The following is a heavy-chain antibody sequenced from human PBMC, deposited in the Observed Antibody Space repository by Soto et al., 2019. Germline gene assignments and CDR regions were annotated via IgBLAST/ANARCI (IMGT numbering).Heavy chain of an antibody. Sequence: PGGSLRLSCATSGFTFSDYEMNWVRQAPGKGLEWVSYLSGGDTPIMYAESVKGRFTASRHYAENSAFLHMNSLRPEDTATYYCATKKPGPSYFVYWGHGALLTVSS. CDR2: LSGGDTPI. D-gene: IGHD1-1*01. CDR3: ATKKPGPSYFVY. J-gene: IGHJ4*01. CDR1: GFTFSDYE. V-gene: IGHV3-48*03.